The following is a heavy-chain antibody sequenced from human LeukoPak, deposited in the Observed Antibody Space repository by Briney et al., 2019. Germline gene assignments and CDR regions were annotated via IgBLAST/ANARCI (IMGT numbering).Heavy chain of an antibody. CDR2: IYHSGST. Sequence: SETLSLTCAVSGGSISSGGYSWSWIRQPPGKGLEWIGYIYHSGSTYYNPSLKSRVTISVDRSKNRFSLKLSSVTAADTAVYYCARDRGLWAVRGKDAFDIWGQGTMVTVSS. CDR1: GGSISSGGYS. D-gene: IGHD3-10*01. J-gene: IGHJ3*02. V-gene: IGHV4-30-2*01. CDR3: ARDRGLWAVRGKDAFDI.